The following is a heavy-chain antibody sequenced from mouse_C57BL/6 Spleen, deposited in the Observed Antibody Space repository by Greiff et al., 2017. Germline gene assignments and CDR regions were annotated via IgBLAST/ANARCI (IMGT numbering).Heavy chain of an antibody. CDR2: IYPGDGDT. CDR1: GYAFSSSW. CDR3: ARWAVTYAMDY. D-gene: IGHD2-1*01. Sequence: VQLQQSGPELVKPGASVKISCKASGYAFSSSWMNWVKQRPGKGLEWIGRIYPGDGDTNYNGKFKGKATLTADKSSSTAYMQLSSLTSEDSAVYFCARWAVTYAMDYWGQGTSVTVSS. V-gene: IGHV1-82*01. J-gene: IGHJ4*01.